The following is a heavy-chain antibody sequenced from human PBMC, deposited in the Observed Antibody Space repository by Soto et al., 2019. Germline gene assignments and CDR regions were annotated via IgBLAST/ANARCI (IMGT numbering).Heavy chain of an antibody. CDR3: ARNPEAGYYNAEYFQH. Sequence: QVQLVESGGGVVQPGRSLRLSCAASGFTFSSYGMHWVRQAPGKGLEWVAVIWYDGSNKYYADSVKGRFTISRDNSKNTLYLQMNSLRAEDTAVYYCARNPEAGYYNAEYFQHWGQGTLVTVSS. CDR1: GFTFSSYG. D-gene: IGHD3-9*01. V-gene: IGHV3-33*01. CDR2: IWYDGSNK. J-gene: IGHJ1*01.